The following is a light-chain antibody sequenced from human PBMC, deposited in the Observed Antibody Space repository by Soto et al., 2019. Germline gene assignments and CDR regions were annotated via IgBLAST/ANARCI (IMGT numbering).Light chain of an antibody. CDR3: QLYGTSPPWT. CDR2: AAS. J-gene: IGKJ1*01. V-gene: IGKV3-20*01. Sequence: EIVLTQSPGTLSLSPGERATLSCRASQSVNTNYLAWYQQKPGQAPRLLIYAASRRATGIPDRFSGSGSGTDFTLTISTLEPEDSAVYYCQLYGTSPPWTFGQGTKVEFK. CDR1: QSVNTNY.